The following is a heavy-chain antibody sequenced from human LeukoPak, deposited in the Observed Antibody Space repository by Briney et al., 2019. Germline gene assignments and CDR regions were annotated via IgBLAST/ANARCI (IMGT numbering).Heavy chain of an antibody. CDR1: GYTFTSYY. CDR2: INPSGGST. CDR3: ARGRYCSSTSCYGGGYYMDV. V-gene: IGHV1-46*01. Sequence: ASVKVSCKASGYTFTSYYMHWVRQAPGQGLEWMGIINPSGGSTSYAQKFQGRVTITADKSTSTAYMELSSLRSEDTAVYYCARGRYCSSTSCYGGGYYMDVWGKGTTVTVSS. D-gene: IGHD2-2*01. J-gene: IGHJ6*03.